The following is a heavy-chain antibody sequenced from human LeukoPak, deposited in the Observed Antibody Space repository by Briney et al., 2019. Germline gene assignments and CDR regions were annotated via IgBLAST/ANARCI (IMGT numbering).Heavy chain of an antibody. Sequence: PGGSLRLSCAASGFTFSSYAMSWVRQAPGKGLEWVSAISGSGGSTYYADSVKGRFTISRDNSKNTLYLQMSSLRAEDTAVYYCAINTAMVPYYFDYWGQGTLVTVSS. V-gene: IGHV3-23*01. J-gene: IGHJ4*02. D-gene: IGHD5-18*01. CDR3: AINTAMVPYYFDY. CDR1: GFTFSSYA. CDR2: ISGSGGST.